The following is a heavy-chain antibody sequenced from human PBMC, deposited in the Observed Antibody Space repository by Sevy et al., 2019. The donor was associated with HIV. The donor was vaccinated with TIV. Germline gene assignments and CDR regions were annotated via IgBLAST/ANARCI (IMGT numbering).Heavy chain of an antibody. J-gene: IGHJ5*02. V-gene: IGHV1-69*04. CDR2: IIPILGIA. CDR3: AREWEDSYGFRWFDP. Sequence: ASVKVSCKASGGTFSSYAISWVRQAPGQGLEWMGRIIPILGIANYAQKFQGRVTITADKSTSTAYMELSSLRSEDTAVYYCAREWEDSYGFRWFDPWGQGTLVTVSS. CDR1: GGTFSSYA. D-gene: IGHD5-18*01.